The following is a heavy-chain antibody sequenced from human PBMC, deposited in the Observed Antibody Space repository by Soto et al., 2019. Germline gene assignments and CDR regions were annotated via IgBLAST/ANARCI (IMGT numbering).Heavy chain of an antibody. J-gene: IGHJ4*02. Sequence: GGSLRLSCEASGFTFSDYGIHWVRQAPGKGLDWVAVISYDGSQKYYADSVKGRFTISRDNSKNSLYLQMNSLRDEDTAVYYCAKDSVEFTTSPTFDHWGQGALVTVSS. CDR1: GFTFSDYG. D-gene: IGHD1-26*01. CDR3: AKDSVEFTTSPTFDH. V-gene: IGHV3-30*18. CDR2: ISYDGSQK.